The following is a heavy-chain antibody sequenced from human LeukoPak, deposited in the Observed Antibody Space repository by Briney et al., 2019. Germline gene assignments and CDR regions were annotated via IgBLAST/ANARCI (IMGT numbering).Heavy chain of an antibody. CDR2: ISSSSSTI. Sequence: PGGSLRLSCAASGFTFSSYSMNWVRQAPGKGLEWVSYISSSSSTIYYADSVKGRFTISRDNAKNSLYLQMTSLRAEDTAVYYCARTDGVPYYYYYMDVWGKGTTVTVSS. CDR3: ARTDGVPYYYYYMDV. CDR1: GFTFSSYS. D-gene: IGHD2-2*01. V-gene: IGHV3-48*04. J-gene: IGHJ6*03.